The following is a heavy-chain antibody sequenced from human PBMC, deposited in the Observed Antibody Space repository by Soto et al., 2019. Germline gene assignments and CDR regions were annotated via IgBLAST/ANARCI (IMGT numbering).Heavy chain of an antibody. Sequence: SETLSLTCAVSGASISSATYSWSWIRQPPGEGLEWIGYIYQSGSTYYNPSLKSRVTISLDRSRNHFSLRLSSVSAADTAVYYCARDSGESLRFFDYWGQGAPVTVSS. D-gene: IGHD3-10*01. CDR1: GASISSATYS. J-gene: IGHJ4*02. V-gene: IGHV4-30-2*01. CDR3: ARDSGESLRFFDY. CDR2: IYQSGST.